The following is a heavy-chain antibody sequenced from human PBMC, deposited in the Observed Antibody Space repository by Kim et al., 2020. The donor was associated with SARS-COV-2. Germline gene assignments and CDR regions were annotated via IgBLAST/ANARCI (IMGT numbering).Heavy chain of an antibody. CDR2: INAGNGNT. CDR3: AGGARPFYDILTGYYNSFDY. J-gene: IGHJ4*02. CDR1: GYTFTSYA. D-gene: IGHD3-9*01. Sequence: ASVKVSCKASGYTFTSYAMHWVRQAPGQRLEWMGWINAGNGNTKYSQKFQGRVTITRDTSASTAYMELSSLRSEDTAVYYCAGGARPFYDILTGYYNSFDYWGQGTLVTVSS. V-gene: IGHV1-3*01.